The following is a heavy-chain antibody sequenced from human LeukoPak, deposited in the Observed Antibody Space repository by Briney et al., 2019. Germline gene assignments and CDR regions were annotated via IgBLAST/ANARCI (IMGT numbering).Heavy chain of an antibody. Sequence: GGSLRLSCAASGFTFSSYAMSWLRQAPGKGLEWVSTISGSGTYYADSVKGRFTISRDNSKNTLYLQMYSLRAEDTAVYYCAKILGSSSPRSVDYWGQGTLVTVSS. V-gene: IGHV3-23*01. CDR1: GFTFSSYA. D-gene: IGHD6-13*01. CDR2: ISGSGT. CDR3: AKILGSSSPRSVDY. J-gene: IGHJ4*02.